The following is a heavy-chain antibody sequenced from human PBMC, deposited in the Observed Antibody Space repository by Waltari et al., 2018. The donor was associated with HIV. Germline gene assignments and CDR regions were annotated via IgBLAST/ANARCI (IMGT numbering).Heavy chain of an antibody. Sequence: QVQLQQWGAGLLKPSETLSLTCAVYGGSFSGYYWSWIRQPPGKGLVWIGEINHRESTNSTPSLKSRVTISVDTSKNQFSLKLSSVTAADTAVYYCATKSKNYDFWSGYPRWFDPWGQGTLVTVSS. CDR3: ATKSKNYDFWSGYPRWFDP. D-gene: IGHD3-3*01. CDR1: GGSFSGYY. J-gene: IGHJ5*02. CDR2: INHREST. V-gene: IGHV4-34*01.